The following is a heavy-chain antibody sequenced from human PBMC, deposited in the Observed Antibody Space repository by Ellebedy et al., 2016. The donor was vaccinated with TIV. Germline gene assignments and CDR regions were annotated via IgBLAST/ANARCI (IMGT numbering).Heavy chain of an antibody. D-gene: IGHD4-17*01. Sequence: GESLKISCAASGFTFSSYSMNWVRQAPGKGLEWVSSISSSSSYIYYADSVKGRFTISRDNAKNSLYLQMNSLRAEDTAVYYCARKENDYGDYYYYGMDVWGQGTTVTVSS. CDR1: GFTFSSYS. CDR2: ISSSSSYI. J-gene: IGHJ6*02. CDR3: ARKENDYGDYYYYGMDV. V-gene: IGHV3-21*01.